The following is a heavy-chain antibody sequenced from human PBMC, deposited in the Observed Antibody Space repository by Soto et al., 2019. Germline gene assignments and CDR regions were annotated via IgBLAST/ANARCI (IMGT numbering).Heavy chain of an antibody. CDR3: AKPSSGLRDYFDS. Sequence: QPGGALRLSCEASGFTLSTFAMHWVRQAPGKGLEWVATTWYDGLNTFYGESVRGRFSISRDTSENTLFLQMNSLKTEDTAVYYCAKPSSGLRDYFDSWGRGTLVPVSS. CDR2: TWYDGLNT. CDR1: GFTLSTFA. J-gene: IGHJ4*02. V-gene: IGHV3-30-3*02. D-gene: IGHD3-10*01.